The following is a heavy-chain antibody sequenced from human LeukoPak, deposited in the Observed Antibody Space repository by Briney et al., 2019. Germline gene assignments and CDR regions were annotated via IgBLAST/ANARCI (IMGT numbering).Heavy chain of an antibody. CDR2: IKSKTDGGTT. D-gene: IGHD3-22*01. Sequence: GGSLRLSCAASGFTFSNAWMSWVRQAPGKGLEWVGRIKSKTDGGTTDYAAPVKGRFTISRDDSKNTLYLQMNSLKTEDTAVYYRTTDPGTYDSSGYYHYYYYYMDVWGKGTTVTVSS. J-gene: IGHJ6*03. CDR3: TTDPGTYDSSGYYHYYYYYMDV. CDR1: GFTFSNAW. V-gene: IGHV3-15*01.